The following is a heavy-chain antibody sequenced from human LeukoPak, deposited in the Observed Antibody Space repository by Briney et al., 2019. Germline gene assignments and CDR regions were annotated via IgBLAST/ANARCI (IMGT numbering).Heavy chain of an antibody. Sequence: SETLSLTCTVSGASISNSAYHWGWIRQPPGKGLEWIGSINYGGGTHYNPSLKSRVTISADKSKNQSSLKLSSVTAADTAVYYCARVTRGWNYYDSSGYYSRWGQGTLVTVSS. J-gene: IGHJ4*02. D-gene: IGHD3-22*01. CDR1: GASISNSAYH. CDR3: ARVTRGWNYYDSSGYYSR. CDR2: INYGGGT. V-gene: IGHV4-39*01.